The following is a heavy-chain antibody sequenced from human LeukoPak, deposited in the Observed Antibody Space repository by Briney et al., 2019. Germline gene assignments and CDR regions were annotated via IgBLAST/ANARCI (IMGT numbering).Heavy chain of an antibody. CDR2: INPNSGGT. J-gene: IGHJ4*02. Sequence: WASVKVSCKTSGYTFTGYYMHWVRQAPGQGLEWMGWINPNSGGTNYAQKFQGRVTMTRDTSISTAYMELSRLRSDDTAVYYCARDYSSSWYSNWGQGTLVTVSS. D-gene: IGHD6-13*01. CDR3: ARDYSSSWYSN. CDR1: GYTFTGYY. V-gene: IGHV1-2*02.